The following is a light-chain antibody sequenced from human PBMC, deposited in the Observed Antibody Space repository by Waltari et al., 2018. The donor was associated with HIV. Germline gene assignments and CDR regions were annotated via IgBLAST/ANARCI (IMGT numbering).Light chain of an antibody. V-gene: IGKV1-5*03. CDR1: QSVSPL. CDR2: QVS. CDR3: QQYRTLPT. Sequence: DIQLTQSPATLSASVGDRVTITCRASQSVSPLLAWYQQKPGRAPKLLIYQVSTLDSGVPSRFGGSGSETEFILTIDSLQPDDFATYFCQQYRTLPTFGQGTYLDI. J-gene: IGKJ2*01.